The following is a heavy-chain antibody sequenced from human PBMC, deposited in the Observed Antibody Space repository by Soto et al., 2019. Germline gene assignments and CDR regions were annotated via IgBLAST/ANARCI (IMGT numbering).Heavy chain of an antibody. J-gene: IGHJ6*02. CDR3: ARALFGAAIYYYYGMDA. CDR1: GFTFGSYS. Sequence: GSLRLSCAASGFTFGSYSMNWVRQAPGKGLEWVSYISSSSSTIYYADSVKGRFTISRDNAKSSLYLQMNSLRDEDTAVYYCARALFGAAIYYYYGMDAWGQGTTVTVSS. V-gene: IGHV3-48*02. D-gene: IGHD3-16*01. CDR2: ISSSSSTI.